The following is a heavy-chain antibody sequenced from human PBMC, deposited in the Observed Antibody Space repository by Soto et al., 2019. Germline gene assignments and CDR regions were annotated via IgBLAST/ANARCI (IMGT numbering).Heavy chain of an antibody. D-gene: IGHD5-18*01. CDR3: AREGVTPSYYYYYGMDV. J-gene: IGHJ6*02. CDR2: ISYSGST. CDR1: GGSISSYY. V-gene: IGHV4-59*01. Sequence: SETLSLTCTVSGGSISSYYWSWIRQPPWKGLEWIGYISYSGSTNYNSSLKSRVTISVDTSKNQFSLKLSSVTAADTAVYYCAREGVTPSYYYYYGMDVWGQGTTVTVSS.